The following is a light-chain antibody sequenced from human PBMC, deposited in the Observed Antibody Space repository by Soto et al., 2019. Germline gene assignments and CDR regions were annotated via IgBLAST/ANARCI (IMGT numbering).Light chain of an antibody. Sequence: DIVMTQSPDSLAVSLGERATINCKSSQSVLYSSNNKNYLAWYQQKPGQPPKLLIYWASTREAGVPDRFSGSGSGTDSTLTISSVQAEDVAVYYCQQYYSTQWTFGQGTKVEIK. CDR1: QSVLYSSNNKNY. CDR3: QQYYSTQWT. CDR2: WAS. J-gene: IGKJ1*01. V-gene: IGKV4-1*01.